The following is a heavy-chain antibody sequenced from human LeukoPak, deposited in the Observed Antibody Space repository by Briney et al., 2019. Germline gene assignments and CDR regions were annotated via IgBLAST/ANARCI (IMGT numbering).Heavy chain of an antibody. CDR2: IYYSGST. CDR1: GGSISSYY. Sequence: PSETLSLTCTVSGGSISSYYWSWLRQPPGKGLEWIGYIYYSGSTNYNPSLKSRVTMSVDTSKNQFSLKLSSVTAADTAVYYCAREGRASHSGYWGQGTLVTVSS. D-gene: IGHD6-13*01. J-gene: IGHJ4*02. CDR3: AREGRASHSGY. V-gene: IGHV4-59*12.